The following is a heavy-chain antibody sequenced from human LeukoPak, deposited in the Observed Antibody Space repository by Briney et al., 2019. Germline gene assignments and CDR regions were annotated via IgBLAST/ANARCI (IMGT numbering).Heavy chain of an antibody. D-gene: IGHD1-26*01. CDR3: AREKVGNLDY. CDR1: GGSISSYY. V-gene: IGHV4-59*12. J-gene: IGHJ4*02. CDR2: IYYSGST. Sequence: SETLSLTCTVSGGSISSYYWSWIRQPPGKGLEWIGYIYYSGSTNYNPSLKSRVTISVDTSKNQFSLKLSSVTAADTAVYYCAREKVGNLDYWGQGTLVTVSS.